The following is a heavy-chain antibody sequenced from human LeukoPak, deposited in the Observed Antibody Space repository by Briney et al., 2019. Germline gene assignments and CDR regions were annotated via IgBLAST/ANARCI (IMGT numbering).Heavy chain of an antibody. CDR2: INHSGST. J-gene: IGHJ4*02. Sequence: KASETLSLTCAVYGGSFSGCYWSWIRQPPGKGLEWIGEINHSGSTNYNPSLKSRVTISVDTSKNQFSLKLSSVTAADTAVYYCARGRWFGGYFDYWGQGTLVTVSS. CDR1: GGSFSGCY. V-gene: IGHV4-34*01. CDR3: ARGRWFGGYFDY. D-gene: IGHD3-10*01.